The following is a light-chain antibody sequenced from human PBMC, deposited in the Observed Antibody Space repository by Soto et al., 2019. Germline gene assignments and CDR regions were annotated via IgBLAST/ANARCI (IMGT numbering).Light chain of an antibody. CDR1: QSFNTW. Sequence: QLTQSPSSLSPSVGDRVTITCRASQSFNTWLAWYQQEPGKAPKLLIYKTSILESGVPSRFSGSGSGTEFTLTISSLQPEDSATYYCQQYNSYPYTLGQGTRLEI. CDR2: KTS. V-gene: IGKV1-5*03. CDR3: QQYNSYPYT. J-gene: IGKJ5*01.